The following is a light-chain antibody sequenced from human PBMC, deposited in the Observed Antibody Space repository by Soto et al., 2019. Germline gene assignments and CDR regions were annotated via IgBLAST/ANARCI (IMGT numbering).Light chain of an antibody. J-gene: IGKJ4*01. V-gene: IGKV3-20*01. CDR2: GAS. CDR1: QSVSSSY. CDR3: QQYGSSLLT. Sequence: EIVLTQSPGTLSLSPGERATLSCRASQSVSSSYLAWYQQKPGQAPRLLIYGASSRATCIPDRFSGSGSGTDLTLTISSLETEDFAVYYCQQYGSSLLTFGGGTKVEIK.